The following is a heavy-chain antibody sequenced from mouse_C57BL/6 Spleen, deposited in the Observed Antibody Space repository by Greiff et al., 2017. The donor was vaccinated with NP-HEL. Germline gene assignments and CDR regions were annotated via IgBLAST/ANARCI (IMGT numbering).Heavy chain of an antibody. Sequence: EVQLQQSGPELVKPGASVKISCKASGYSFTGYYMNWVKQSPEKSLEWIGEINPSTGGTTYNQKFKAKATLTVDKSSSTAYMQLKSLTSEDSAVYYCARTGTFAYWGQGTLVTVSA. V-gene: IGHV1-42*01. CDR3: ARTGTFAY. D-gene: IGHD4-1*01. CDR1: GYSFTGYY. CDR2: INPSTGGT. J-gene: IGHJ3*01.